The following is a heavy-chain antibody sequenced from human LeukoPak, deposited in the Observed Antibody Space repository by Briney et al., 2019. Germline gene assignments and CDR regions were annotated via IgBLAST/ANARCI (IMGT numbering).Heavy chain of an antibody. J-gene: IGHJ6*03. V-gene: IGHV1-8*01. D-gene: IGHD3-3*01. Sequence: GASVKVSCKASGGTFTNYDVNWVRQATGQGLEWMGWMNPINGNTAYGQKFQGRVTLTRDTSRDTAYMDLSSLGPDDTAVYFCARGISSRQIGYYFMDVWGKGTTVTVSS. CDR3: ARGISSRQIGYYFMDV. CDR1: GGTFTNYD. CDR2: MNPINGNT.